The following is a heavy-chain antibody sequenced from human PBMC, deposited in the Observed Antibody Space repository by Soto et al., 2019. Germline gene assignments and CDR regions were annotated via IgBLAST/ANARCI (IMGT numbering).Heavy chain of an antibody. CDR2: IYYSGSY. CDR3: ARHSSSWPIFDY. D-gene: IGHD6-13*01. CDR1: GGSIGNSY. V-gene: IGHV4-59*08. Sequence: QVQLQESGPGLVKPSETLSLTCTVSGGSIGNSYWSWIRQSPGEGLEWIGYIYYSGSYKYNPSLKSRVSISVDTSKNQFSLKLSSVTAADTAVYYCARHSSSWPIFDYWGQGTLVIVSS. J-gene: IGHJ4*02.